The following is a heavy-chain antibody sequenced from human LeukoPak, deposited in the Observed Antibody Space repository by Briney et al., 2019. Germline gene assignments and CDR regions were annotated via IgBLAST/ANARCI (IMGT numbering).Heavy chain of an antibody. V-gene: IGHV1-2*02. D-gene: IGHD1-26*01. Sequence: ASVKVSCKASGYTFTGYYMHWVLQAPGQGLEWMGWINPNSGGTNYAQKFQGRVTMTRDTSISTAYMELSRLRSDDTAVYYCARGWSGSYYSHSYYYMDVWSKGTTVTVSS. CDR2: INPNSGGT. CDR3: ARGWSGSYYSHSYYYMDV. J-gene: IGHJ6*03. CDR1: GYTFTGYY.